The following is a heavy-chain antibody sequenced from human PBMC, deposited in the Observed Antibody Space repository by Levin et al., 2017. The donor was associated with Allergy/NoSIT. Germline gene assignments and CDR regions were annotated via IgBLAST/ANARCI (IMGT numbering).Heavy chain of an antibody. CDR2: IYSGGST. CDR3: ARDQRYSSSGWSYEYYFDY. CDR1: GFTVSSNY. Sequence: TGGSLRLSCAASGFTVSSNYMSWVRQAPGKGLEWVSVIYSGGSTYYADSVKGRFTISRDNSKNTLYLQMNSLRAEDTAVYYCARDQRYSSSGWSYEYYFDYWGQGTLVTVSS. J-gene: IGHJ4*02. V-gene: IGHV3-53*01. D-gene: IGHD6-13*01.